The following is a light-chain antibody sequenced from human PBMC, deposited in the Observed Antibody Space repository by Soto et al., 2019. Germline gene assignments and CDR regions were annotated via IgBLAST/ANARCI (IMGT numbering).Light chain of an antibody. CDR3: QQYGSSLYT. J-gene: IGKJ2*01. CDR2: GAS. CDR1: QSVSSDY. Sequence: ELVLTQSPGTLSLSPGERATLSCRASQSVSSDYLVWYQQKPGQAPRLLIYGASSRAAGIPDRFSGSGSGTDFTLTISRLEPEDFAVYYCQQYGSSLYTFGQGTKLEIK. V-gene: IGKV3-20*01.